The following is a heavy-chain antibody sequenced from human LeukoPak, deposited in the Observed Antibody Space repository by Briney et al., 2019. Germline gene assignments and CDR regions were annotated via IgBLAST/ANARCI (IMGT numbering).Heavy chain of an antibody. CDR3: ARGVSSSDY. D-gene: IGHD6-6*01. Sequence: SETLSLTCTVSGGSLSGYYWSWIRQPPGKGLEWIGYIYYSGSTNYNPSLKSRVTISADTSKNQFSLKLSSVTAADTAVYYCARGVSSSDYWGQGTLVTVSS. V-gene: IGHV4-59*01. CDR1: GGSLSGYY. CDR2: IYYSGST. J-gene: IGHJ4*02.